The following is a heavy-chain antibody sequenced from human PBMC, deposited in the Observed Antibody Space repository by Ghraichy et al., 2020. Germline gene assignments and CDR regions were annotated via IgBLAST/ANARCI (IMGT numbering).Heavy chain of an antibody. CDR1: GFTFSSYA. J-gene: IGHJ4*02. CDR2: ISGSGGST. V-gene: IGHV3-23*01. Sequence: GGSLRLSCAASGFTFSSYAMSWVRQAPGKGLEWVSAISGSGGSTYYADSVKGRFTISRDNSKNTLYLQMNSLRAEDTAVYYCAKGYYDSSGYTWGFDYWGQGTLVTVSS. D-gene: IGHD3-22*01. CDR3: AKGYYDSSGYTWGFDY.